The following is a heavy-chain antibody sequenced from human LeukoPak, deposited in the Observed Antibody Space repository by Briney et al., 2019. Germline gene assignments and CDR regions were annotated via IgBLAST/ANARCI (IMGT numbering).Heavy chain of an antibody. J-gene: IGHJ4*02. Sequence: SQTLSLTCTVSGGSISSGDYYWSWIRQPPGKGLEWIGYIYYSGSTYYNPSLKSRVTISEDRSKNQFSLKLSSVTAADTAVYYCARLRDGRWLLEYWGQGTLVTVSS. CDR3: ARLRDGRWLLEY. D-gene: IGHD5-24*01. CDR1: GGSISSGDYY. V-gene: IGHV4-30-4*01. CDR2: IYYSGST.